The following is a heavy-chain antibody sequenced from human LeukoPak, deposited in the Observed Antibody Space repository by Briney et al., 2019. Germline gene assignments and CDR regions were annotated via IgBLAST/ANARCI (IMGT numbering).Heavy chain of an antibody. CDR3: ARLYSSSLGRVFDY. D-gene: IGHD6-13*01. CDR1: GGSISSYY. CDR2: ISYSGST. J-gene: IGHJ4*02. Sequence: SETLSVTCTVSGGSISSYYWSWIRQPPGKGLEWIGYISYSGSTNYNPSLKSRVTISVDTSKNQFSLKLSSVTAADTAIYYCARLYSSSLGRVFDYWGQGTLVTVSS. V-gene: IGHV4-59*01.